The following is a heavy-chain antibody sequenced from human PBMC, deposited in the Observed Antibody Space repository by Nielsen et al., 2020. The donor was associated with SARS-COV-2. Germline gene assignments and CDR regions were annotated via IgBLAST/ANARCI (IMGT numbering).Heavy chain of an antibody. D-gene: IGHD6-13*01. CDR2: IYPGDSDT. V-gene: IGHV5-51*01. J-gene: IGHJ4*02. CDR3: ARVSSSWYIY. CDR1: GDTFTRTW. Sequence: GGSLRLSCKVSGDTFTRTWFGWVRQMPGKGLEWIGIIYPGDSDTRYIPSFQGQVTISADKSISTAYLQWRSLKASDTAIYYCARVSSSWYIYWGQGTLVTVSS.